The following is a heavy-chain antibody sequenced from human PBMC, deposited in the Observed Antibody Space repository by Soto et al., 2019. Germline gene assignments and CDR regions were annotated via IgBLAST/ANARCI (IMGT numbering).Heavy chain of an antibody. J-gene: IGHJ4*02. Sequence: PSENLSLTCTVSGGSVSSGSYYWSWIRQPPGKGLECIGYIYYSGSTNYNPSLKSRVTISVDTSKNQFSLKLSSVTAADTAVYYCARVSSSWGLVNYFDYWGQGTLVTVSS. CDR1: GGSVSSGSYY. V-gene: IGHV4-61*01. CDR3: ARVSSSWGLVNYFDY. CDR2: IYYSGST. D-gene: IGHD6-13*01.